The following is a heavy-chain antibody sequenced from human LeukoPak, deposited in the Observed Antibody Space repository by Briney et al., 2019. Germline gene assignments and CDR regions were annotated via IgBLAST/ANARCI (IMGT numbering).Heavy chain of an antibody. Sequence: SETLSLTSTVSGGSIRSGSHYWAWIRQPPGKALEWIGSIYYSGSTYYNPSLENRVTISIDTSKNHFSLKLSSLSAADTSVYYCAKRDDSGGNLVDLWGQGTLVTVS. V-gene: IGHV4-39*02. CDR1: GGSIRSGSHY. J-gene: IGHJ4*02. CDR3: AKRDDSGGNLVDL. CDR2: IYYSGST. D-gene: IGHD3-22*01.